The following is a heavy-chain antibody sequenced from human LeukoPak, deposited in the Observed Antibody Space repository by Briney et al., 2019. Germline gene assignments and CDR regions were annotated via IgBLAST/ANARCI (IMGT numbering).Heavy chain of an antibody. Sequence: ASVKVSCKASGYTFTSYAMHWVRQAPGQRLEWMGWINAGNGNTKYSQKFQGRVTITRDTSASTAYMELSGLRSEDTAVYYCASSDYDFWSGFPGFDYWGQGTLVTVSS. V-gene: IGHV1-3*01. D-gene: IGHD3-3*01. CDR3: ASSDYDFWSGFPGFDY. CDR2: INAGNGNT. J-gene: IGHJ4*02. CDR1: GYTFTSYA.